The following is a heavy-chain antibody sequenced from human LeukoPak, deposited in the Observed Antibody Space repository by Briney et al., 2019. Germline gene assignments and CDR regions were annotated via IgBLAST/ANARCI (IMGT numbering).Heavy chain of an antibody. D-gene: IGHD3-10*01. Sequence: GGSLRLSCAASGFTFSSYAMHWVRQAPGKGLEYVSGISTNGGSTYYADSVKGRFTISRDNSKNTLFLQMGSLRAEDMAVYYCAKEIKWFGLVNYYYMDVWGKGTTVTISS. CDR2: ISTNGGST. V-gene: IGHV3-64*02. CDR3: AKEIKWFGLVNYYYMDV. CDR1: GFTFSSYA. J-gene: IGHJ6*03.